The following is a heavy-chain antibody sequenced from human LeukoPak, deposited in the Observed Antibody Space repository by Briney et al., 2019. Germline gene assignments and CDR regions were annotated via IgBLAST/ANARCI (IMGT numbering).Heavy chain of an antibody. CDR3: ARSPYNSGWHYFDY. J-gene: IGHJ4*02. CDR1: GYKFTIHW. V-gene: IGHV5-51*01. CDR2: IYLDDSDA. D-gene: IGHD6-19*01. Sequence: GESLKISCQGSGYKFTIHWICWVRQMPGKDLEWMGIIYLDDSDARYSPSFEGQVTISVDKSISTAYLQWSSLKASDTAMYYCARSPYNSGWHYFDYWGKGTLVTVSS.